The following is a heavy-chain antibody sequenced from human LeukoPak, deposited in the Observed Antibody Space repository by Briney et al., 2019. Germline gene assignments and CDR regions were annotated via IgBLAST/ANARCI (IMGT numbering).Heavy chain of an antibody. J-gene: IGHJ4*02. CDR1: GGSISSSSYY. CDR3: ARLEKHDKGDYFDY. V-gene: IGHV4-39*01. D-gene: IGHD3-22*01. Sequence: SETLSLTCTVSGGSISSSSYYWGWIRQPPGKGLEWIGSIYYSGSTYYNPSLKSRVTISVDTSKNQFSLKLSSVTAAGTAVYYCARLEKHDKGDYFDYWGQGTLVTVSS. CDR2: IYYSGST.